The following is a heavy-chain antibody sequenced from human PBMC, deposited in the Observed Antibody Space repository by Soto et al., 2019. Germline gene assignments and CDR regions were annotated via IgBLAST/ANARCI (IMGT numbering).Heavy chain of an antibody. D-gene: IGHD2-8*01. J-gene: IGHJ4*02. Sequence: GGSLRLSCAASGFTFSSYAMSWVRQAPGKGLEWVSAISGSGGSTYYADSVKGRFTISRDNSKNTLYLQMNSLRAEDTAVYYCAKGGVMVYAMVLLDTTSGNFDYWGQGTLVTVSS. CDR1: GFTFSSYA. V-gene: IGHV3-23*01. CDR2: ISGSGGST. CDR3: AKGGVMVYAMVLLDTTSGNFDY.